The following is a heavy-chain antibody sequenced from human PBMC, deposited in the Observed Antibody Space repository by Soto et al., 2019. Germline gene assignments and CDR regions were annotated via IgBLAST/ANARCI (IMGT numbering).Heavy chain of an antibody. V-gene: IGHV4-31*03. D-gene: IGHD2-2*01. CDR2: IYYSGST. J-gene: IGHJ5*02. CDR3: ARYVGGVVPAAMGVAYNWFDP. Sequence: PSETLSLTCTVSGGSISSGGYYWSWIRQHPGKGLEWIGYIYYSGSTYYNPSLKSRVTISVDTSKNQFSLKLSSVTAADTAVYYCARYVGGVVPAAMGVAYNWFDPWGQGTLVTVSS. CDR1: GGSISSGGYY.